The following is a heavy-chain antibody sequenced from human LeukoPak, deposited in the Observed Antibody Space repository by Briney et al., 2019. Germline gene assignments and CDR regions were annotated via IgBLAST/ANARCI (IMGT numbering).Heavy chain of an antibody. D-gene: IGHD6-19*01. V-gene: IGHV1-69*04. J-gene: IGHJ4*02. CDR3: ARAYSSGTGFDY. Sequence: GVSVKVSCKASGDTFSSYAISWVRQAPGQGLEWMGRIIPIFGIANYAQKFQGRVTITADKSTSTAYMELSSLRSEDTAVYYCARAYSSGTGFDYWGQGTLVTVSS. CDR2: IIPIFGIA. CDR1: GDTFSSYA.